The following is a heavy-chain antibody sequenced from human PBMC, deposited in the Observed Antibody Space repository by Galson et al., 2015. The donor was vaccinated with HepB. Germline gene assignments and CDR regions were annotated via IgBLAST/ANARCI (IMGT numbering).Heavy chain of an antibody. CDR3: ARAVGGNYYYYMDV. D-gene: IGHD1-26*01. J-gene: IGHJ6*03. CDR1: GFTFSSYD. V-gene: IGHV3-13*05. CDR2: IGTAGDP. Sequence: SLRLSCAASGFTFSSYDMHWVRQATGEGLEWVSAIGTAGDPYYPGSVKGRFTISRENAKNSLYLQMNSLRAGDTAVYYCARAVGGNYYYYMDVWGKGTTVTVSS.